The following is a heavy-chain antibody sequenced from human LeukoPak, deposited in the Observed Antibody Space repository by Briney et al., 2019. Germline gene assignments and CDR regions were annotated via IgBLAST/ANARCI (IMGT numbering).Heavy chain of an antibody. CDR1: GGTFSSYA. J-gene: IGHJ5*02. Sequence: ASVKVSCKASGGTFSSYAISWVRQAPGQGLEWMGGIIPIFGTANYAQKFQGRVTITADKSTSTAYMELSSLRSEDTAVYYCARYYYGSGNWFDPWGQGTLVTVSS. CDR3: ARYYYGSGNWFDP. V-gene: IGHV1-69*06. D-gene: IGHD3-10*01. CDR2: IIPIFGTA.